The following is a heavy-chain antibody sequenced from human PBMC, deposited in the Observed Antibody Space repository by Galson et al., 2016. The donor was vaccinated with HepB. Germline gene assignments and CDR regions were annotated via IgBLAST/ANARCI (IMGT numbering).Heavy chain of an antibody. CDR2: IGPSDSYT. V-gene: IGHV5-10-1*01. CDR3: ARRTGFGARFDY. J-gene: IGHJ4*02. D-gene: IGHD3-10*01. CDR1: GYSFTSYY. Sequence: QSGAEVTKPGESLRISCKGSGYSFTSYYINWVRQMPGKGLEWMGNIGPSDSYTNYSPSFQGHVTISADKSITTAYLQWSSLKASDTAMYYCARRTGFGARFDYGGQGTLVTVST.